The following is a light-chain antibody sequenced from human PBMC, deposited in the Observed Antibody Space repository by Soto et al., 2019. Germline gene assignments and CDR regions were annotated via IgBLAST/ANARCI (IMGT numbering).Light chain of an antibody. Sequence: DIQMTQSPSSLSASVGDRVTITCRASQSISNYLNWYQQKPGKAPNLLIYAASSLQSGVPSRFSGSGSGTDFALTISSPQAEDFATYSCQQSYSAPYAFGQGTKLEI. CDR2: AAS. J-gene: IGKJ2*01. CDR3: QQSYSAPYA. V-gene: IGKV1-39*01. CDR1: QSISNY.